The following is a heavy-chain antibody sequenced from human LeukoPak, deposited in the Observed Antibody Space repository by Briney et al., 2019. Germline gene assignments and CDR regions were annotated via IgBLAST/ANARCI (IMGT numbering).Heavy chain of an antibody. D-gene: IGHD5-18*01. V-gene: IGHV3-7*03. Sequence: PGGSLRLSCVASGFPFSSYWMIWVRQAPGKGLEWVANIKQDGSKKSYVDSVKGRFTISRDNSKNTLYLQMNSLRAEDTAVYYCAREQHHWGQGTLVTVSS. CDR2: IKQDGSKK. CDR3: AREQHH. CDR1: GFPFSSYW. J-gene: IGHJ5*02.